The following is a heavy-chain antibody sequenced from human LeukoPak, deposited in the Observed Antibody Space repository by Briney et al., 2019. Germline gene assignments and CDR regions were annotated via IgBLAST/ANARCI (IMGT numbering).Heavy chain of an antibody. J-gene: IGHJ4*02. D-gene: IGHD5-18*01. V-gene: IGHV3-30*04. CDR3: ASRSTYTYGRTGYSDY. Sequence: GGSLRLSCAASGFTFSSYAMHWVRQAPGKGLEWVAVISYDGSNKYYADSVKGRFTISRDNSKNTLYLQMNSLRAEDTAVYYCASRSTYTYGRTGYSDYWGQGTLVTVSS. CDR1: GFTFSSYA. CDR2: ISYDGSNK.